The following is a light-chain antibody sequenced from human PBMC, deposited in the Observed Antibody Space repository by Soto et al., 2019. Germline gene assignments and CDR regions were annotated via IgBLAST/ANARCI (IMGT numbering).Light chain of an antibody. CDR3: YSYAGSRTFYV. V-gene: IGLV2-23*02. CDR2: EVT. J-gene: IGLJ1*01. Sequence: QSALTQPASVSGSPGQSITISCTGTSSDVGNYNLVSWYQQSPGKAPKLMIYEVTKRPSGVSNRFSGSKSGNTASLTISGLQAEDEADYYCYSYAGSRTFYVFGSGTKVTV. CDR1: SSDVGNYNL.